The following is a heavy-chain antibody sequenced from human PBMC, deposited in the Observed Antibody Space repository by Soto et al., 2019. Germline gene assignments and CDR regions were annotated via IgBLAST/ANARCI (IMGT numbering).Heavy chain of an antibody. CDR1: GFSFSDHY. CDR2: ISPTTNNI. J-gene: IGHJ4*02. D-gene: IGHD3-3*02. Sequence: PGGSLRLSCAASGFSFSDHYMSWIRQAPGKGLEWISHISPTTNNIHYADSVRGRFIISRDNAKNSLFLQMDSLRPEDTAVYYCARDIKLGTFSLRGSFDYCGLGNLVTVSS. V-gene: IGHV3-11*05. CDR3: ARDIKLGTFSLRGSFDY.